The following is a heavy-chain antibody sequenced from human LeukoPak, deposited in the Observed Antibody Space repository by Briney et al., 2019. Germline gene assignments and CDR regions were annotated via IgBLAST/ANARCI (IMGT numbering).Heavy chain of an antibody. J-gene: IGHJ4*02. D-gene: IGHD3-10*01. Sequence: GGSLRLSCAASGFTFSSYGMSWVRQAPGKGLEWVSAISGSGGSTYYADSVKGRFTISRDNSKNTLYLQMNSLRAEDTAVCYCARVWFGELLSTYYFDYWGQGTLVTVSS. V-gene: IGHV3-23*01. CDR2: ISGSGGST. CDR3: ARVWFGELLSTYYFDY. CDR1: GFTFSSYG.